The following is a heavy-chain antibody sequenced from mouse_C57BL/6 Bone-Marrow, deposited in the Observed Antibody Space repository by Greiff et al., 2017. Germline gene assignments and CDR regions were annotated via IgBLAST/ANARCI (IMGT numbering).Heavy chain of an antibody. V-gene: IGHV1-76*01. CDR1: GYTFTDYY. CDR2: IYPGSGNT. Sequence: VQLVESGAELVRPGASVKLSCKASGYTFTDYYINWVKQRPGQGLEWIARIYPGSGNTYYNEKFKGKATLTAEKSSSTAYMQLSSLTSEDSAVYFCARGWLRFAYWGQGTLVTVSA. D-gene: IGHD2-3*01. CDR3: ARGWLRFAY. J-gene: IGHJ3*01.